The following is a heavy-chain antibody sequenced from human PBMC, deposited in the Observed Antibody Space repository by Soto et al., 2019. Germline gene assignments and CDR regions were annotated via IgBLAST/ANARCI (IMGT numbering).Heavy chain of an antibody. D-gene: IGHD1-26*01. V-gene: IGHV3-48*03. Sequence: GGSLRLSCAASGFTFSSYEMNWVRQAPGKGLEWVSYISSSGSTIYYADSVKGRFTISRDNAKNSLYLQMNSLRAEDTAVYYCARAVGGSYLNWFDPWGQGTLVTVSS. CDR1: GFTFSSYE. J-gene: IGHJ5*02. CDR3: ARAVGGSYLNWFDP. CDR2: ISSSGSTI.